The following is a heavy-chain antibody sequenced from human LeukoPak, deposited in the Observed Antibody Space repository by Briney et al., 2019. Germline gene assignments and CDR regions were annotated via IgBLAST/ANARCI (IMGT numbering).Heavy chain of an antibody. V-gene: IGHV3-48*04. CDR3: ARDILTGSQSRFQH. CDR1: GFTFSSYS. J-gene: IGHJ1*01. D-gene: IGHD3-9*01. CDR2: ISSSSSTI. Sequence: GGSLRLSCAASGFTFSSYSVTWVGQAPGRGLEWVSYISSSSSTIYYADSVKGRFTISRGNAKNSLYLQMNSLRAEDTAVYYCARDILTGSQSRFQHWGQGTLVTVSS.